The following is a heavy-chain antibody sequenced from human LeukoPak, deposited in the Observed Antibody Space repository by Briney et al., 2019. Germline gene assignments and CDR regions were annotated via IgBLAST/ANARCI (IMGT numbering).Heavy chain of an antibody. V-gene: IGHV3-21*04. D-gene: IGHD5-12*01. J-gene: IGHJ4*02. CDR1: GFSFSSYS. CDR3: AKDRAWLRFDD. CDR2: ISSTSRSSYI. Sequence: PGGSLRLSCAASGFSFSSYSMNWVRQAPGKGLEWVSSISSTSRSSYIFYAESVKGRFTISRDNTRNSLFLQMNSLVAEDTAVYYCAKDRAWLRFDDWGQGILVTVSS.